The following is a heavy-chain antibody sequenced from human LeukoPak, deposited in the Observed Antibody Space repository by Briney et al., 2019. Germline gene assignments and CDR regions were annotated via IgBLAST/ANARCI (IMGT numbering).Heavy chain of an antibody. J-gene: IGHJ4*02. CDR1: GFTFSRYA. CDR3: ARRLRLDY. V-gene: IGHV3-30*04. CDR2: ISHDGSKK. Sequence: GRSLRLSCAASGFTFSRYAMHWVRQAPGKGLERVADISHDGSKKFYADSVKGRFTISRDTSNNTVYLQMNSLRVEDTAVYHCARRLRLDYWGQGTLVTVSS. D-gene: IGHD4-17*01.